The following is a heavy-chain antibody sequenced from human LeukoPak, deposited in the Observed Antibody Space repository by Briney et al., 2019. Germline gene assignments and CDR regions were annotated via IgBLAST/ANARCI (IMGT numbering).Heavy chain of an antibody. CDR2: ISSNGVST. CDR1: GFTFSSYS. Sequence: GGSPRLSCAASGFTFSSYSMHWVRQAPGKGLEYVSGISSNGVSTWYAGSVKGRFTISRDNSKNTVNLQLGSLRIEDTAVYHCARMTLYGSGTVHWGQGILVTVSS. J-gene: IGHJ4*02. CDR3: ARMTLYGSGTVH. D-gene: IGHD3-10*01. V-gene: IGHV3-64*02.